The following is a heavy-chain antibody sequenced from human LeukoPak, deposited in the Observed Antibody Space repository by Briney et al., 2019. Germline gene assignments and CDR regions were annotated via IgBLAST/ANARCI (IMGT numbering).Heavy chain of an antibody. CDR3: ARGTRGSDSSFDF. J-gene: IGHJ4*02. CDR2: IYYSGST. CDR1: GDSSDNNGFY. V-gene: IGHV4-39*07. Sequence: SETLSLTCTVSGDSSDNNGFYWGWIRQPPGKGLEWIGNIYYSGSTYYNPSLKCRVTTSVDTSKNQFSLKLSSVTAADTAVYYCARGTRGSDSSFDFWGQGTLVTVSS. D-gene: IGHD1-1*01.